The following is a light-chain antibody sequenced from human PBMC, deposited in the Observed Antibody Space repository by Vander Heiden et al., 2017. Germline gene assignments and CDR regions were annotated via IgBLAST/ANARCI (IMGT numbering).Light chain of an antibody. CDR2: AAS. Sequence: DTQMTQSPSSLSASVGDRVTITCRASQSISSYLNWYQQKPGKAPKLLIYAASSLQSGVPSRFGGSGSRTDFTLTISSLQPEDFATYYCQQSYSTPYTFGQGTKLEIK. CDR1: QSISSY. V-gene: IGKV1-39*01. J-gene: IGKJ2*01. CDR3: QQSYSTPYT.